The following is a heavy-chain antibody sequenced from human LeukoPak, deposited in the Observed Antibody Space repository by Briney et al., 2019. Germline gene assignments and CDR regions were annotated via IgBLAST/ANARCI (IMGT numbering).Heavy chain of an antibody. CDR3: ANTMPGAPDY. CDR1: AFTFGSYA. J-gene: IGHJ4*02. Sequence: GGSLTLSWAASAFTFGSYAIDWVRQVQGKGMESVTIISQDGSKKYYADSVKGRFTISRDNSKSTLYLQMNSLRAEDTGVYYCANTMPGAPDYWGQGNLVTVSS. V-gene: IGHV3-30*18. D-gene: IGHD2-8*02. CDR2: ISQDGSKK.